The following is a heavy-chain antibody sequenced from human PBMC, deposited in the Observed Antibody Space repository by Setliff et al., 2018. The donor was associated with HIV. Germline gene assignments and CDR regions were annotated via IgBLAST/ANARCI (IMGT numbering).Heavy chain of an antibody. D-gene: IGHD3-10*01. CDR3: ARAHPSGGFDY. Sequence: SETLSLTCIVSGVSTISSTYYWGWIRQPAGKGLEWIGRIYSSGSTNYNPSLKSRVTVSVDTSKNQFSLRLSSVTAADTAVYYCARAHPSGGFDYWGQGTLVTVSS. J-gene: IGHJ4*02. V-gene: IGHV4-61*02. CDR2: IYSSGST. CDR1: GVSTISSTYY.